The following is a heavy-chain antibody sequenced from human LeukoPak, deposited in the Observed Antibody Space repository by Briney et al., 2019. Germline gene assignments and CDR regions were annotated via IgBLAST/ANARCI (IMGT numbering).Heavy chain of an antibody. D-gene: IGHD3-3*01. CDR2: ISYDGSNK. J-gene: IGHJ4*02. V-gene: IGHV3-30-3*01. CDR3: ARAAGDFWSGYYREGYFDY. CDR1: GFTFSSYA. Sequence: GRSLRLSCAASGFTFSSYAMHWVRQAPGKGLEWVAVISYDGSNKYYADSVKGRFTISRDNSKNTLYLQMNSLKAEDTAVYYYARAAGDFWSGYYREGYFDYWGQGTLVTVSS.